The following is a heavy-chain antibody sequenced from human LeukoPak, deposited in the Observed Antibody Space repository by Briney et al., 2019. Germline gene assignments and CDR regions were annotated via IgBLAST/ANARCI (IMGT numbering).Heavy chain of an antibody. CDR3: AKGEWELRHYYYYMDV. D-gene: IGHD1-26*01. CDR2: ISGSGGST. CDR1: GFTSSSYA. V-gene: IGHV3-23*01. J-gene: IGHJ6*03. Sequence: TGGSLRLSCAASGFTSSSYAMSWVRQAPGKGLEWGSAISGSGGSTYNADSVKGRFTISRDNSKNTLYLQMNSLRAEDTAVYYCAKGEWELRHYYYYMDVWGKGTTVTVSS.